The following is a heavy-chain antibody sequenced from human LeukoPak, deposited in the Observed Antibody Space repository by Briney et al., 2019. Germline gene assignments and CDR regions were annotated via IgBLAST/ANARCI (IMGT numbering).Heavy chain of an antibody. D-gene: IGHD5-12*01. CDR3: AKEGVVRYSGYDSFDY. CDR2: ISGSGGST. V-gene: IGHV3-23*01. J-gene: IGHJ4*02. Sequence: GGSLRLSCAASGFTFSSYAMSWVRQAPGKGLEWVSAISGSGGSTHYADSVKGRFTISRDNSKNTLYLQMNSLRAEDTAVYYCAKEGVVRYSGYDSFDYWGQGTLVTVSS. CDR1: GFTFSSYA.